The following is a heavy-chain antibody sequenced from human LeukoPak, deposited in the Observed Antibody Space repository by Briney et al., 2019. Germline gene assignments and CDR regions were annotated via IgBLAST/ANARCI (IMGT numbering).Heavy chain of an antibody. CDR1: GYTFTGQY. D-gene: IGHD3-16*01. Sequence: ASVKVSCKTSGYTFTGQYLHWVRQAPGQGLEWMGWINPNSGGTKSAQKFQGRVFMTRDTSISTAYMELRSLSSDDTAVYYCARGRQLHLGELFPFAEFFQPWGQGTLVTVFS. V-gene: IGHV1-2*02. CDR2: INPNSGGT. CDR3: ARGRQLHLGELFPFAEFFQP. J-gene: IGHJ1*01.